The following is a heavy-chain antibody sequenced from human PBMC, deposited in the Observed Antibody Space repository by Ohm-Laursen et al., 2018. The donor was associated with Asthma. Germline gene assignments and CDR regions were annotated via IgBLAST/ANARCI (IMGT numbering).Heavy chain of an antibody. Sequence: SLRLSCTASGFNIRDFLMHWVRQAPGKGLVWVSRINGDGGIKSYAASVKGRFTISRDDAKNTVYLQMNSLRVDDTAVYYCAYEFGGSGDYWGQGTLVTVSS. J-gene: IGHJ4*02. CDR1: GFNIRDFL. CDR3: AYEFGGSGDY. V-gene: IGHV3-74*01. D-gene: IGHD3-10*01. CDR2: INGDGGIK.